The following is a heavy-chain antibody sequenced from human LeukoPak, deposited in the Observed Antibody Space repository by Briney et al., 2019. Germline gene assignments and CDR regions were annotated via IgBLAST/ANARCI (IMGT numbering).Heavy chain of an antibody. D-gene: IGHD1-1*01. J-gene: IGHJ4*02. V-gene: IGHV3-74*01. CDR3: ARSRDNVLDY. CDR2: LSSDGTDA. CDR1: GFIFSRYW. Sequence: SGGSLRLSCAASGFIFSRYWMYWVRQVPGKGLMWVSRLSSDGTDASYADSVEGRFVVSRDSARNTLYLQMNSLRAEDTAVYYCARSRDNVLDYWGQGTLVTVSS.